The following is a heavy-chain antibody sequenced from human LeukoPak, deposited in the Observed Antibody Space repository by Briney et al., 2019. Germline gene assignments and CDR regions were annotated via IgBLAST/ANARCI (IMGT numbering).Heavy chain of an antibody. CDR1: GYSISSICRTYY. Sequence: SETLSLTCTVSGYSISSICRTYYWGWVRQSPGKGLEWIGSFYHSGSTYYNPSLQSRVTISIDTSKNQFSLKLSSVTAADTAVYYCALIAVAGTYQPWDDYWGQGTLVTVSS. CDR2: FYHSGST. J-gene: IGHJ4*02. D-gene: IGHD6-19*01. V-gene: IGHV4-38-2*02. CDR3: ALIAVAGTYQPWDDY.